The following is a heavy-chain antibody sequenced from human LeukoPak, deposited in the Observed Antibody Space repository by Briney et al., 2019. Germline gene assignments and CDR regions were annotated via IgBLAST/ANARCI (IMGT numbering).Heavy chain of an antibody. CDR2: ISGSGGST. D-gene: IGHD3-22*01. J-gene: IGHJ4*02. CDR3: AKDEMDYYDSSGYTPYYFDY. Sequence: TGGSLRLSCAASGFTFSSYAMSWVRQAPGKGLEWVSAISGSGGSTYYADSVKGRFTISRDNSKNTLYLQMNSLRAEDTAVYYYAKDEMDYYDSSGYTPYYFDYWGQGTLVTVSS. CDR1: GFTFSSYA. V-gene: IGHV3-23*01.